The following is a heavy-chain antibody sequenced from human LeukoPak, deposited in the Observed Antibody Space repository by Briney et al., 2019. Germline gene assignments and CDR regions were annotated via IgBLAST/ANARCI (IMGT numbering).Heavy chain of an antibody. CDR1: GYTFTGYY. CDR2: INPNSGGT. CDR3: ARGKRGQQSFDY. Sequence: GASVRVSCKASGYTFTGYYMHWVRQAPGQGLEWMGRINPNSGGTNYAQKFQGRVTMTRDTSISTAYMELSRLRSDNTAVYYCARGKRGQQSFDYWGQGTLVTVSS. D-gene: IGHD3-16*01. V-gene: IGHV1-2*06. J-gene: IGHJ4*02.